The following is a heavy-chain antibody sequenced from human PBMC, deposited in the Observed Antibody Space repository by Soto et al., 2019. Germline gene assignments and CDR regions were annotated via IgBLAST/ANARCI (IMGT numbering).Heavy chain of an antibody. CDR3: ARDRYSSGWYGWDYYYGMDV. CDR2: IKQDGSEK. CDR1: GFTFSSYW. Sequence: EVQLVESGGGLVQPGGSLRLSCAASGFTFSSYWMSWVRQAPGKGLEWVANIKQDGSEKYYVDSVKGRFTISRDNAKNSLYLQMNSLRAEDTAVYYCARDRYSSGWYGWDYYYGMDVWGQGTTVTVSS. D-gene: IGHD6-19*01. V-gene: IGHV3-7*01. J-gene: IGHJ6*02.